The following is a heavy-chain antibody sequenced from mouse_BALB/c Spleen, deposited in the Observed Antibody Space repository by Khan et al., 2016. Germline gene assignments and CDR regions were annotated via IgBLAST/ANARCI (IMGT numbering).Heavy chain of an antibody. CDR2: INPSTGYT. Sequence: QVQLQQSGAELAKPGASVKMSCKASGYTFTSYWMHWVKQRPGQGLEWIGYINPSTGYTEYNQKFKDKATLTADKSSSTAYMQLSSLTSEDSAVXYCASYYGSSYYFDYWGQGTTLTVCS. V-gene: IGHV1-7*01. J-gene: IGHJ2*01. CDR3: ASYYGSSYYFDY. D-gene: IGHD1-1*01. CDR1: GYTFTSYW.